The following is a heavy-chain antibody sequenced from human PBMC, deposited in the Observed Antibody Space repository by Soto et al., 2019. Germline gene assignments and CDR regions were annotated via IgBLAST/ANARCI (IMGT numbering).Heavy chain of an antibody. V-gene: IGHV4-30-2*01. Sequence: TLSLTCAVSGGSISSGGYSWSWIRQPPGKGLQWIGYIYHSGSTYYNPSLKSRVTISVDRSKNQFSLKLTSVTAADTAVYYCARRSVKDYDILTGYXYWGQGTLVTVSS. CDR2: IYHSGST. CDR3: ARRSVKDYDILTGYXY. D-gene: IGHD3-9*01. J-gene: IGHJ4*02. CDR1: GGSISSGGYS.